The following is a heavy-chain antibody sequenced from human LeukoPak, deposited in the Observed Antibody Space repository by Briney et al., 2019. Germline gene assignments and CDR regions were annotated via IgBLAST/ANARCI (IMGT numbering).Heavy chain of an antibody. J-gene: IGHJ6*02. Sequence: SSGTLSLTCAVSGGSISSSNWWSWVRQPPGKGLEWIGEIYHSGSTNYNPSLKSQVTISVDKSKNQFSLKLSSVTAADTAVYYCAELSGRSTYYYDSSGPWGQGTTVTVSS. CDR2: IYHSGST. CDR1: GGSISSSNW. V-gene: IGHV4-4*02. CDR3: AELSGRSTYYYDSSGP. D-gene: IGHD3-22*01.